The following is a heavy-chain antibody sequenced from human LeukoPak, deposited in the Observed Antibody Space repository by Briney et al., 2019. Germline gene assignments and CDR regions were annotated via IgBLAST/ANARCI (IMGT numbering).Heavy chain of an antibody. CDR2: ISSSSSYI. CDR1: GFTFSSYS. D-gene: IGHD3-3*01. Sequence: GGSLRLSCAASGFTFSSYSMNWVRQAPGKGLEWVSSISSSSSYIYHADSVKGRFTISRDNAKNSLYLQMNSLRAEDTAVYYCARDSVLRFLEWLEVGNWFDPWGQGTLVTVSS. V-gene: IGHV3-21*01. CDR3: ARDSVLRFLEWLEVGNWFDP. J-gene: IGHJ5*02.